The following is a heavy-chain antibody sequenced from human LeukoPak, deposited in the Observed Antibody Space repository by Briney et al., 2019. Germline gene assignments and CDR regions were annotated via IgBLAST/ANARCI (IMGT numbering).Heavy chain of an antibody. Sequence: GGSLRLSCAASGFSFRSFEMSWVRQAPGKGLECIAYISSASGTIYHADSVKGRFTIYRDNANNSLYLQMNSLRAEDTAIYYCARSKELSDPYFYYGMDVWGQGTTVTVSS. CDR1: GFSFRSFE. J-gene: IGHJ6*02. CDR2: ISSASGTI. D-gene: IGHD1-26*01. CDR3: ARSKELSDPYFYYGMDV. V-gene: IGHV3-48*03.